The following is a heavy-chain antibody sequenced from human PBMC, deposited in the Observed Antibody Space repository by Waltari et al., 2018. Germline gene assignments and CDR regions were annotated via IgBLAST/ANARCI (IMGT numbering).Heavy chain of an antibody. CDR1: GGSISSSSYY. V-gene: IGHV4-39*07. J-gene: IGHJ4*02. Sequence: QLQLQESGPGLVKPSETLSLTCTVSGGSISSSSYYWGWIRQPPGKGLEWIGSIYYSGGTYSTPPLKGRVTIAVEPSKTHFSLKLSSVTAADTAVYYCARGGSGYSYFDYWGQGTLVTVSS. CDR2: IYYSGGT. CDR3: ARGGSGYSYFDY. D-gene: IGHD6-13*01.